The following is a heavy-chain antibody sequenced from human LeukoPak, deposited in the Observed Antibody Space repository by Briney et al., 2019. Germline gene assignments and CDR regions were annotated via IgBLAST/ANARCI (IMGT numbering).Heavy chain of an antibody. Sequence: QTLSLTCAISGDSVSSNGAAWDWIRQSPSSGLEWLGRTYYRSQQWYSDYAPSVKGRITINADTSQNQFSLHLNSVTPEDTAVYYCGRETDFGVVTNWGQGTLVTVSS. D-gene: IGHD3-3*01. CDR2: TYYRSQQWYS. CDR1: GDSVSSNGAA. J-gene: IGHJ4*02. CDR3: GRETDFGVVTN. V-gene: IGHV6-1*01.